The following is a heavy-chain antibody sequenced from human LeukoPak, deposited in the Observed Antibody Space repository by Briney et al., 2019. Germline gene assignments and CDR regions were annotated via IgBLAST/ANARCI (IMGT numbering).Heavy chain of an antibody. CDR2: ISSTGGST. CDR1: GFTFSSHA. J-gene: IGHJ4*02. CDR3: ARRGGDSGGYYAAYFDY. D-gene: IGHD1-26*01. V-gene: IGHV3-23*01. Sequence: GGSLRLSCAASGFTFSSHAMNWVRQAPGKGLEWVAIISSTGGSTYYTDSVKGRFTISRDNSKNALYLQMNSLRAEDTAVYYCARRGGDSGGYYAAYFDYWGQGTLVTVSS.